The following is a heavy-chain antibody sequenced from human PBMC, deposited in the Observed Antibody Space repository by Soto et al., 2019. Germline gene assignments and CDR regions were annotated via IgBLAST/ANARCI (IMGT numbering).Heavy chain of an antibody. J-gene: IGHJ5*02. CDR1: GFSLTTRGVG. V-gene: IGHV2-5*02. CDR3: AHIPNYYPYDWFDP. CDR2: IYWDDDK. D-gene: IGHD3-10*01. Sequence: QITLKESGPPLVKPTQTLTLTCTFSGFSLTTRGVGVGWIRQPPGKALEGLALIYWDDDKCYSPSLQSRLSITKDTSKNQVVLTMTNVDTVDTATYYCAHIPNYYPYDWFDPWGQGTLVSVSS.